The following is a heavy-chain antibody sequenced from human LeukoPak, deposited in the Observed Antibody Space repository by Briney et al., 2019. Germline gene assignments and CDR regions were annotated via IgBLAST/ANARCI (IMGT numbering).Heavy chain of an antibody. CDR2: INHSGST. CDR1: GGSFSGYY. J-gene: IGHJ4*02. D-gene: IGHD4-23*01. CDR3: ARRGDGGYFDY. Sequence: SETLSLTCAVYGGSFSGYYWSWIRQPPGKGLEWSGEINHSGSTNYNPSLKSRVTTSVDTSKNQFSLKLSSVTAADTAVYYCARRGDGGYFDYWGQGTLVTVSS. V-gene: IGHV4-34*01.